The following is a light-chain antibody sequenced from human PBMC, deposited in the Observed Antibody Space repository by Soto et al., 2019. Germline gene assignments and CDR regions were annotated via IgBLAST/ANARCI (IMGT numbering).Light chain of an antibody. V-gene: IGKV3-15*01. CDR3: QQSNNWPYT. CDR2: GAS. J-gene: IGKJ2*01. CDR1: QSVSDK. Sequence: EIVMTQSPATLSVSPGERATLSCRASQSVSDKLAWYQRKPGQAPRLLIYGASTRATGIPARFSGSGSETEFTLTISSLQSEDFAIYYCQQSNNWPYTFGQGTKVDIK.